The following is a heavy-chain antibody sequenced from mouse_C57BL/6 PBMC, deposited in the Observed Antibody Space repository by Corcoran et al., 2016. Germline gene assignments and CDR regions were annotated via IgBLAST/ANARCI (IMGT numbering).Heavy chain of an antibody. CDR3: ARGATVVATKVYWYFDV. CDR1: GYTFTTYG. Sequence: QIQLVQSGPELKKPGETVKISCKASGYTFTTYGMSWVKQAPGKGLKWMGWINTYSGVPTYADDFKGRFAFSLETSASTAYLQINNLKNEDTATYFCARGATVVATKVYWYFDVWGTGTTVTVSS. J-gene: IGHJ1*03. CDR2: INTYSGVP. D-gene: IGHD1-1*01. V-gene: IGHV9-3*01.